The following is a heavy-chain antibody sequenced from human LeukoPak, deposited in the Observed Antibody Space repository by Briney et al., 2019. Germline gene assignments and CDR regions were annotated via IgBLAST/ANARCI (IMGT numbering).Heavy chain of an antibody. D-gene: IGHD2-15*01. CDR1: GYTFTSYY. V-gene: IGHV1-46*01. J-gene: IGHJ4*02. CDR2: INPSGGST. Sequence: ASVKVSCKASGYTFTSYYMHWVRRAPGQGLEWMGIINPSGGSTSYAQKFQGRVTMTRDTSTSTVYMELSSLRSEDTAVYYCATLDCSGGSCYSGQDYWGQGTLVTVSS. CDR3: ATLDCSGGSCYSGQDY.